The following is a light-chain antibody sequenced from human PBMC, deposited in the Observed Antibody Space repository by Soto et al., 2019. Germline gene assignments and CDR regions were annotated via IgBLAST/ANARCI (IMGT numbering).Light chain of an antibody. CDR3: ETWDSNTRM. Sequence: QSVLTQSSSASASLGSSVKLTCTLSSGHSSDIIAWHQQQPGKAPRYLMKLEGSGSYDKGTGVPDRFSGSRSGADRYLTISNLQSEDEADYYCETWDSNTRMFGGGTKVTVL. CDR2: LEGSGSY. J-gene: IGLJ3*02. V-gene: IGLV4-60*03. CDR1: SGHSSDI.